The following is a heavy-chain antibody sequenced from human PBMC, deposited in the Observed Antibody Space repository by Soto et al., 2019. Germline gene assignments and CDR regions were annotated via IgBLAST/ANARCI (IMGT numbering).Heavy chain of an antibody. V-gene: IGHV4-59*08. CDR1: DVSISTGY. CDR3: ASNARPGGSREHFFDY. J-gene: IGHJ4*02. Sequence: QVQLQESGPGLVKPSETLSLTCTVSDVSISTGYWCWSWQPPGKGLGWIGYIYYSGNSNFNPSLTSRLSISQVPSKYQCLMTLSPGTAAQSAVYSWASNARPGGSREHFFDYWGRGTLVTVSS. D-gene: IGHD1-1*01. CDR2: IYYSGNS.